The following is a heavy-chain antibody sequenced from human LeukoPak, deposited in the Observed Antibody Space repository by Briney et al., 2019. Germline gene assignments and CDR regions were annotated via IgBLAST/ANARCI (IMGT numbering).Heavy chain of an antibody. CDR3: AGAEAPAEGFDP. Sequence: SETLSLTCTVSGGSISSGGYYWSWIRQPPGKGLEWIGYIYHSGSTYYNPSLKSRVTISVDRSKNQFSLKLRSVTAADTAVYYCAGAEAPAEGFDPWGQGTLVTVSS. V-gene: IGHV4-30-2*02. D-gene: IGHD6-13*01. J-gene: IGHJ5*02. CDR1: GGSISSGGYY. CDR2: IYHSGST.